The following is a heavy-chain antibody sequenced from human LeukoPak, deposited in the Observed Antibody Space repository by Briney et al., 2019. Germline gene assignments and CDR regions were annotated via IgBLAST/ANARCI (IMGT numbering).Heavy chain of an antibody. D-gene: IGHD3-10*01. CDR1: GFTFSAYA. CDR2: ISRSGSST. Sequence: GGSLRLSCAASGFTFSAYAMSWVRQAPGKGLEWVSAISRSGSSTDYADSVKGRFTISRDNAKNSLSLQMTTLRAEDTAVYYCARGGSGSSWGQGTLVTVSS. CDR3: ARGGSGSS. V-gene: IGHV3-23*01. J-gene: IGHJ5*02.